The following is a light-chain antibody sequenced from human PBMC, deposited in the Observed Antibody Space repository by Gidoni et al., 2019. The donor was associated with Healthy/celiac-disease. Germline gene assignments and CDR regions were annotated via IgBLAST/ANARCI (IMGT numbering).Light chain of an antibody. J-gene: IGKJ1*01. CDR1: QSSSSW. CDR2: DAS. V-gene: IGKV1-5*01. Sequence: DIQMTQSPSTLSASVGDSDNSTCRASQSSSSWLAWYQQKPGKAPKLLIYDASSLESGVPSRFSGSGSGTEFTLTISSLQPDDFATYYCQQYNSYSETFGQGTKVEIK. CDR3: QQYNSYSET.